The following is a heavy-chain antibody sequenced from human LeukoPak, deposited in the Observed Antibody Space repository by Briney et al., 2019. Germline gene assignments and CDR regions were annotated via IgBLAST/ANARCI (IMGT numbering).Heavy chain of an antibody. CDR1: GGSISSGDYY. J-gene: IGHJ4*02. D-gene: IGHD4-17*01. V-gene: IGHV4-30-4*01. CDR3: ASGLNTGFYFDY. CDR2: IYYSGST. Sequence: SETLSLTCTVSGGSISSGDYYWSWIRQPPGKGLEWIGYIYYSGSTYYNPSLKSRVTISVDTSKNQFSLKLSSVTAADTAVYYCASGLNTGFYFDYWGQGTLATVSS.